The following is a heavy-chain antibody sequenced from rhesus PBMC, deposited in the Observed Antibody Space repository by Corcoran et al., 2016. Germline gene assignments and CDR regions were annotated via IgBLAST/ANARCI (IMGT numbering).Heavy chain of an antibody. D-gene: IGHD3-28*01. CDR3: ARHGGHYYGSGFLDY. CDR1: GGSIRSRFW. J-gene: IGHJ4*01. Sequence: QVQLQESGPAVVKPSETLSLTCAFSGGSIRSRFWWSLIRPSPGKELEWIGGIYGSGGSTEYNPSLKSRVTISIDTSKNQFSLKLSSVTAADTAVYFCARHGGHYYGSGFLDYWGQGVLVTVSS. CDR2: IYGSGGST. V-gene: IGHV4-93*02.